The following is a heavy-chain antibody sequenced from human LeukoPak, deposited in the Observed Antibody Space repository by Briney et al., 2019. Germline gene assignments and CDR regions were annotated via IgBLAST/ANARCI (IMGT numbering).Heavy chain of an antibody. J-gene: IGHJ6*02. V-gene: IGHV3-33*01. CDR3: ARTDFSDYGGMDV. Sequence: GGSLRLSCAASGFTFSSYGMHWVRQAPGKGLEWVAVIWYDGSNKYYADSVKGRFTISRDNSKNTLYLQMNSLRAEDTAVYYCARTDFSDYGGMDVWGQGTTVTVSS. CDR2: IWYDGSNK. CDR1: GFTFSSYG. D-gene: IGHD4-17*01.